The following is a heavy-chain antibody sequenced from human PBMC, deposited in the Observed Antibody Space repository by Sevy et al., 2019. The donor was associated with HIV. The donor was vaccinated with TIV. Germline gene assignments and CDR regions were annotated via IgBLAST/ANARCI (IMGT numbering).Heavy chain of an antibody. J-gene: IGHJ4*02. D-gene: IGHD5-12*01. CDR1: GGTFSSYA. Sequence: ASVKVSCKASGGTFSSYAISWVRQAPGQGLEWMGGIIPIFGTANYAQKFQGRVTITADKSTSTAYMELSSLRSEDTAVYYCARARRDGYNLNFDYWGQGTLVTVSS. CDR3: ARARRDGYNLNFDY. CDR2: IIPIFGTA. V-gene: IGHV1-69*06.